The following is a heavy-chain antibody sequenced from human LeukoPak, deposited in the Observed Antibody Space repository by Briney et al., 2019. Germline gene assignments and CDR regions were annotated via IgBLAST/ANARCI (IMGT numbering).Heavy chain of an antibody. CDR1: GGPFNDQY. D-gene: IGHD2-2*01. CDR3: AREVDAAAAYNWFDP. V-gene: IGHV4-34*01. CDR2: INHSGST. Sequence: SETLSLTCAVYGGPFNDQYWSWIRQPPGKGLEWVGEINHSGSTNYNASLKSRVTISVDTSKKQFSLRLSSVTAADTAVYYCAREVDAAAAYNWFDPWGQGTLVTVSS. J-gene: IGHJ5*02.